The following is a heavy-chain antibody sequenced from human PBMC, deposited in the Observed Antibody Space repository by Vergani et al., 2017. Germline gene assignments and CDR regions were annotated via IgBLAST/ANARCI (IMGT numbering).Heavy chain of an antibody. CDR1: GFTFSSYS. J-gene: IGHJ4*02. V-gene: IGHV3-48*02. CDR3: ARGSSSGWYYFDY. CDR2: ISSSSSTI. D-gene: IGHD6-19*01. Sequence: EVQLVESGGGLVQPGGSLRLSCAASGFTFSSYSMNWVRQAPGKGLEWVSYISSSSSTIYYADSVKGRFTITRDNAKNSLYLQMNSLRDEDTAVYYCARGSSSGWYYFDYWGQGTLVTVSS.